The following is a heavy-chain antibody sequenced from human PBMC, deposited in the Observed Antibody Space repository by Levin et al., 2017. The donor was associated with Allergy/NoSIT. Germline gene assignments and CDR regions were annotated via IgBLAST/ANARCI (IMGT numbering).Heavy chain of an antibody. CDR3: ARGPPLPYYYGSGSYYNFGVGTGPTFDY. CDR1: GGSFSGYY. V-gene: IGHV4-34*01. CDR2: INHSGST. Sequence: GSLRLSCAVYGGSFSGYYWSWIRQPPGKGLEWIGEINHSGSTNYNPSLKSRVTISVDTSKNQFSLKLSSVTAADTAVYYCARGPPLPYYYGSGSYYNFGVGTGPTFDYWGQGTLVTVSS. J-gene: IGHJ4*02. D-gene: IGHD3-10*01.